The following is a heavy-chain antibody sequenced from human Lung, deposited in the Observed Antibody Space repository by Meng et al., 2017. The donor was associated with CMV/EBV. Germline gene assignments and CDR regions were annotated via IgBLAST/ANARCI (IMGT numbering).Heavy chain of an antibody. J-gene: IGHJ6*02. CDR3: AINIVVVPAADFHYYYYGMDV. Sequence: SVKVSCXASGGTFSSYTISWVRQAPGQGLEWMGRIIPILGIANYAQKFQGRVTITADKSTSTAYMELSSLRSEDTAVYYCAINIVVVPAADFHYYYYGMDVWGQGTTVTVSS. D-gene: IGHD2-2*01. CDR1: GGTFSSYT. CDR2: IIPILGIA. V-gene: IGHV1-69*02.